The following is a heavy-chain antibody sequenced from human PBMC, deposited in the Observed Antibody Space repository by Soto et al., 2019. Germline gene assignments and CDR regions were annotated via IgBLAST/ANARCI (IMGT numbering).Heavy chain of an antibody. Sequence: GGSLRLSCAASGFPFSNYEMNWVRQAPGKGLEWVAYISSGGSAVHYADSVRGRFTVSRDNARNSLYLQMNTLRVEDTALYYCARDRAAGGYWGQGTLVTVSS. J-gene: IGHJ4*02. V-gene: IGHV3-48*03. CDR2: ISSGGSAV. D-gene: IGHD6-13*01. CDR1: GFPFSNYE. CDR3: ARDRAAGGY.